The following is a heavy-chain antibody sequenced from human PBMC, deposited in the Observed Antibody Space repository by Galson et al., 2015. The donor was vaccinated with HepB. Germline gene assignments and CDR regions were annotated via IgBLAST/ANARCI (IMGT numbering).Heavy chain of an antibody. CDR1: GFTFSSYS. Sequence: SLRLSCAASGFTFSSYSMNWVRQAPGKGLEWVSSISSSSYIYYADSVKGRFTISRDNAKNSLYLQMNSLRAEDTAVYYCARDPPYYGSGTPRDDAFDTWGQGTMVTVSS. J-gene: IGHJ3*02. CDR3: ARDPPYYGSGTPRDDAFDT. V-gene: IGHV3-21*01. CDR2: ISSSSYI. D-gene: IGHD3-10*01.